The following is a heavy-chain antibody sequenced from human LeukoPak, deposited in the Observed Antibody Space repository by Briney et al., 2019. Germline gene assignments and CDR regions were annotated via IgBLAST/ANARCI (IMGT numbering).Heavy chain of an antibody. D-gene: IGHD6-13*01. V-gene: IGHV1-8*01. Sequence: RASVKVSCKASGYSFTTYDINWVRQASGQGLEWMGWMNPNSGNTGYAQKFQGRVTMTRNTSITTAYMKLSSLRSDDTAVYYCARGLRREQQLLRAFDYWGQGTLVTVSS. J-gene: IGHJ4*02. CDR3: ARGLRREQQLLRAFDY. CDR1: GYSFTTYD. CDR2: MNPNSGNT.